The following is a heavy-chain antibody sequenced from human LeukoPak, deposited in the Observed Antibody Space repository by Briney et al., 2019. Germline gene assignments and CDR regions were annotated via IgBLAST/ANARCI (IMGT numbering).Heavy chain of an antibody. CDR2: IKPNSGGT. D-gene: IGHD3-22*01. CDR1: GYTFTGYY. V-gene: IGHV1-2*02. CDR3: ARENSDDSSGYYYPPFDY. Sequence: ASVKVSCKASGYTFTGYYMHWVRQTPGQGLEWMGWIKPNSGGTNYAQKFQGRVTMTRDTSISTAYMELSRLRSDDTAVYYCARENSDDSSGYYYPPFDYWGQGTLVTVSS. J-gene: IGHJ4*02.